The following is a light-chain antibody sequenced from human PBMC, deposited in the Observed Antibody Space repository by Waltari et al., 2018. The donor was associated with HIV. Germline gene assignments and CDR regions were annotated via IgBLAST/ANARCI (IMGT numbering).Light chain of an antibody. J-gene: IGKJ3*01. Sequence: DIVMTQSPDSLAVSLGERATINCKYSQSILYSSNNKNFLSWFQQKPGQPPRLLIYWASTREFGVPDRFSGSGSETDFTLTINSLQAEDVAVYYCQQFYATPWTFGPGTRVDIK. CDR3: QQFYATPWT. CDR2: WAS. V-gene: IGKV4-1*01. CDR1: QSILYSSNNKNF.